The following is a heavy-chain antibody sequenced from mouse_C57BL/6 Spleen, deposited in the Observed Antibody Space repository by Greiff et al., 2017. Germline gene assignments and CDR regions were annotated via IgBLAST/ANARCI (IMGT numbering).Heavy chain of an antibody. D-gene: IGHD2-1*01. CDR3: ARCEARYYGNNLGFAY. V-gene: IGHV1-9*01. CDR2: ILPGSGST. Sequence: QVQLQQSGAELMKPGASVKLSCKATGYTFTGYWIAWVKPRPGHGLEWIGEILPGSGSTNYNEKFKGKATFTADTSSNTAYMQLSSLTTEDSAIYYCARCEARYYGNNLGFAYWGQGTLVTVSA. CDR1: GYTFTGYW. J-gene: IGHJ3*01.